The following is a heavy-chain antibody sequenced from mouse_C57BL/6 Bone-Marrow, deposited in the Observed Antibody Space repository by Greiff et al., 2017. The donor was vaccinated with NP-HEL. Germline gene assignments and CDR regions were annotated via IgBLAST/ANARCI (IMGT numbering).Heavy chain of an antibody. CDR1: GYSITSGYD. CDR3: AREGYYYGSSDDWYFDD. V-gene: IGHV3-1*01. J-gene: IGHJ1*03. D-gene: IGHD1-1*01. CDR2: ISYSGCT. Sequence: EVKLMESGPGMVKPSQSLSLTCTVTGYSITSGYDWHWIRHFPGNKLEWMGYISYSGCTNYNPSLKSRISITHDPSKNHFFLQLNSVTTADTTTYYCAREGYYYGSSDDWYFDDWGTGTTVTVSA.